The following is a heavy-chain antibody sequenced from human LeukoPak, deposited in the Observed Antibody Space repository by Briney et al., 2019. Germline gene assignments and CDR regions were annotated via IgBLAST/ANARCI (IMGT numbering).Heavy chain of an antibody. V-gene: IGHV1-46*01. D-gene: IGHD6-13*01. CDR1: GYTFTSYY. J-gene: IGHJ4*02. CDR2: ISPSGGST. Sequence: ASVKVSCKASGYTFTSYYMHWVRQAPGQGLEWMGIISPSGGSTSYAQKFQGRVTMTRDTSTSTVYMELSSLRSEDTAVYYCARDNTGNSSWYRYFDYWGQGTLVTVSS. CDR3: ARDNTGNSSWYRYFDY.